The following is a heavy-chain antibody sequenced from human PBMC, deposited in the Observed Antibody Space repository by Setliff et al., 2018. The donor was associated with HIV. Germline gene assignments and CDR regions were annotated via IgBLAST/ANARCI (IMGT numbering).Heavy chain of an antibody. D-gene: IGHD5-18*01. Sequence: GVLRLSCAASGFTVSSNYVSWVRQAPGKGLEWVSIIYSGGSTYYADSVKGRFTISRDNSKNTLYLQMNSLRAEDTAVYYCSSPGPGHGYSYGYFDYWGQGTLVTVSS. CDR2: IYSGGST. CDR3: SSPGPGHGYSYGYFDY. CDR1: GFTVSSNY. V-gene: IGHV3-53*01. J-gene: IGHJ4*02.